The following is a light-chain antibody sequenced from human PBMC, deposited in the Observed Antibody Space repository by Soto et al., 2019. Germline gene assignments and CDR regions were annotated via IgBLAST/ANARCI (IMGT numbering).Light chain of an antibody. V-gene: IGLV2-8*01. CDR2: EVS. CDR1: SSDVGGYNY. J-gene: IGLJ1*01. Sequence: QSVLTQPPSASGSPGQSVTISCTGTSSDVGGYNYVSWYQQHPGKAPKLMIYEVSNRPSGVPDRFSGSKSGNTASLTVSGLQDEDEAAYYCSSYAGSHNYVFGTGTKLTVL. CDR3: SSYAGSHNYV.